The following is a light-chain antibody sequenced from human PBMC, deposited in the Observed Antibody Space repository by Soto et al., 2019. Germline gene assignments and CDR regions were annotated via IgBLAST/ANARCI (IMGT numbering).Light chain of an antibody. J-gene: IGKJ1*01. CDR1: EGIRSD. Sequence: AIQMTQSPSSLSASVGDRVTITCRASEGIRSDLSWYQQKPGKAPKLLIYASSALQSGVPSRFSGSGTGTDFTLTISSLQPEDFATYFCQQTYNLPRTFGQGTKVDLK. V-gene: IGKV1-6*01. CDR3: QQTYNLPRT. CDR2: ASS.